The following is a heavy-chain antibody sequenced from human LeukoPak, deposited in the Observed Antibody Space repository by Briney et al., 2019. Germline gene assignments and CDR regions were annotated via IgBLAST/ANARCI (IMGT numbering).Heavy chain of an antibody. D-gene: IGHD4-17*01. CDR3: ATAHDYGDAYGMDV. V-gene: IGHV3-23*01. J-gene: IGHJ6*02. CDR2: FSGNGGST. CDR1: GIAYSSYA. Sequence: RSGGSLRLSCVVSGIAYSSYAMNWVRQAPGKGLEWVSAFSGNGGSTYYADSVRGRFTISRDNSKNTLYLQMNSLRAEDTAVYYCATAHDYGDAYGMDVWGQGTTVTVSS.